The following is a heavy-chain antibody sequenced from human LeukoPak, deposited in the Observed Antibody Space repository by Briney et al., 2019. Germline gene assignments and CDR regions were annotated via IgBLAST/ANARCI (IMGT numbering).Heavy chain of an antibody. D-gene: IGHD2-15*01. CDR1: GYTFTGYY. CDR2: ISAYNGNT. J-gene: IGHJ4*02. V-gene: IGHV1-18*04. CDR3: ARGLGYCSGGSCYFY. Sequence: ASVKVSCKASGYTFTGYYMHWVRQAPGQGLEWMGWISAYNGNTNYAQKLQGRVTMTTDTSTSTAYMELRSLRSDDTAVYYCARGLGYCSGGSCYFYWGQGTLVTVSS.